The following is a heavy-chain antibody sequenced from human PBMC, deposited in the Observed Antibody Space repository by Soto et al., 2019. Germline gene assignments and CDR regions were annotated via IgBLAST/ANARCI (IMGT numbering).Heavy chain of an antibody. D-gene: IGHD6-19*01. V-gene: IGHV1-69*02. CDR1: GGTFSSYT. CDR2: IIPILGIA. Sequence: QVQLVQSGAEVKKPGSSVKVSCKASGGTFSSYTISWVRQAPGQGLEWMGRIIPILGIANYAQKFQGRVTTTADKSTSTAYMELISLRSEDPPETYCATLAEADTFSLNYWGQGTLVTVSS. J-gene: IGHJ4*02. CDR3: ATLAEADTFSLNY.